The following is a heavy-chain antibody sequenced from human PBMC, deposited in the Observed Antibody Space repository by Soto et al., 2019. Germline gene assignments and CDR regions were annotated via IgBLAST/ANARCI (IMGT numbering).Heavy chain of an antibody. CDR3: AKVTVGATRNYYYGMDV. V-gene: IGHV3-30*18. Sequence: PGGSLRLSCAASGFTFSSYGIHWVRQAPGKGLEWVAVISYDGSNKYYADSVKGRFTISRDNSKNTLYLQMNSLRAEDTAVYYCAKVTVGATRNYYYGMDVWGQGTTVTVSS. J-gene: IGHJ6*02. CDR1: GFTFSSYG. CDR2: ISYDGSNK. D-gene: IGHD1-26*01.